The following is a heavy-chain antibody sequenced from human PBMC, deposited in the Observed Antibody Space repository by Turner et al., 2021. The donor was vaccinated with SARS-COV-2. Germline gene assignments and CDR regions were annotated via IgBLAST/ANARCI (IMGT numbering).Heavy chain of an antibody. D-gene: IGHD4-4*01. V-gene: IGHV4-39*01. CDR2: SYYSGST. CDR3: ATETVTERKYNYYGMDV. CDR1: GGSISSSSYY. Sequence: QLQLQDSGPGLVKPSETLSLTCTVSGGSISSSSYYRGWIRQPPGKGLEWIGSSYYSGSTDHNPSLKSRVTITVDTSKNQFSLKLSSVTAADTAVYNCATETVTERKYNYYGMDVWGQGTTVTVSS. J-gene: IGHJ6*02.